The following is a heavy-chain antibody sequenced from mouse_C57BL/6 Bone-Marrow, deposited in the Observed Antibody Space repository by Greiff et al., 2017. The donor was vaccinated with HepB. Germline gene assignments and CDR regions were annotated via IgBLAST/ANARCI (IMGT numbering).Heavy chain of an antibody. V-gene: IGHV1-81*01. Sequence: QVQLKQSGAELARPGASVKLSCKASGYTFTSYGISWVKQRTGQGLEWIGEIYPRSGNTYYNEKFKGKATLTADKSSSTAYMELRSLTSEDSAVYFCARWGLYGSSSWFAYWGQGTLVTVSA. D-gene: IGHD1-1*01. CDR1: GYTFTSYG. J-gene: IGHJ3*01. CDR2: IYPRSGNT. CDR3: ARWGLYGSSSWFAY.